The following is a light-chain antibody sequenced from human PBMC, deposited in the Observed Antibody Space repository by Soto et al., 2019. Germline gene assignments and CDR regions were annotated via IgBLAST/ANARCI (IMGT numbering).Light chain of an antibody. V-gene: IGLV7-43*01. CDR3: LLYYGGQMGV. J-gene: IGLJ2*01. Sequence: VVTQEPSLTVSQGGTVTLTCASSTGAVTSGYYPNWFQQKPGQAPRALIYSTSNKYSWTPARFSGSLLGGKAALTLSGVQPEYEAEYYCLLYYGGQMGVFGGGTKLTVL. CDR2: STS. CDR1: TGAVTSGYY.